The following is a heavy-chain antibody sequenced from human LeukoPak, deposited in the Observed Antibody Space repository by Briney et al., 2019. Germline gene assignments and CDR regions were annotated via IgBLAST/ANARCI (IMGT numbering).Heavy chain of an antibody. CDR2: IRGGGSDK. Sequence: RGSLRLSCLASGFSFSNYGMSWVSQAPGKGLGLGALIRGGGSDKYYAECVKGRFTISRDNSKNTLYLQMNSLRAEDTAVYYCAKDHLWGSSSWSFFDYWGQGTLVTVSS. J-gene: IGHJ4*02. D-gene: IGHD6-13*01. V-gene: IGHV3-30*02. CDR1: GFSFSNYG. CDR3: AKDHLWGSSSWSFFDY.